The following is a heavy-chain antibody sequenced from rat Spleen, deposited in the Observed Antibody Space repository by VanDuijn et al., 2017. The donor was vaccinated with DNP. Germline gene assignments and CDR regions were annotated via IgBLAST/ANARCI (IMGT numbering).Heavy chain of an antibody. Sequence: EVQLVESGGGLLQPGRSRKLSCAASGFTFSNYYMAWVRQAPTKGLEWVAYISYDGGITNYGDSVKGRFTISRDDAKNTLSLQMDSLRSEDTATYYCTTAGAAWGQGTSVTVSS. CDR2: ISYDGGIT. CDR1: GFTFSNYY. D-gene: IGHD5-1*01. CDR3: TTAGAA. J-gene: IGHJ4*01. V-gene: IGHV5-20*01.